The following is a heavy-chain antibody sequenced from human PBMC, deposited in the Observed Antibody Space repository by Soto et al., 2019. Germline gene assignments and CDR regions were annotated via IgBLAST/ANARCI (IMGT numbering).Heavy chain of an antibody. J-gene: IGHJ4*02. CDR3: ASGENGYNKFYFDF. CDR2: IYAGGST. D-gene: IGHD5-12*01. V-gene: IGHV3-53*01. CDR1: GVSIISHY. Sequence: EVRLVESGGGLIQPGGSLRLSCAASGVSIISHYMAWVRQAPGEGLEWISLIYAGGSTFYADSVKGRFTISRDNSKNTLYLQMDSLTAEDTAVYYCASGENGYNKFYFDFWGQGTLVTVSS.